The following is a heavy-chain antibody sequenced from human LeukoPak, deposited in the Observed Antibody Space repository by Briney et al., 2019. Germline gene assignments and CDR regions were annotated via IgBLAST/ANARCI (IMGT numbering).Heavy chain of an antibody. CDR1: GGTFSSYT. D-gene: IGHD6-6*01. CDR3: ARDFGGRIAAPLGRHWFDP. J-gene: IGHJ5*02. V-gene: IGHV1-69*04. CDR2: IIPILGIA. Sequence: ASVKVSYKASGGTFSSYTISWVRQAPGQGLEWMGRIIPILGIANYAQKFQVRVTITADKSTSTAYMELSSLRSEDMAVYYCARDFGGRIAAPLGRHWFDPWGQGTLVTVSS.